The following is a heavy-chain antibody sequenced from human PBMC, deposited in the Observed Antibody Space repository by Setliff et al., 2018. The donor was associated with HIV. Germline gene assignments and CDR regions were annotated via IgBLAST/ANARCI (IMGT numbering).Heavy chain of an antibody. J-gene: IGHJ4*02. V-gene: IGHV4-4*09. CDR1: VGSVNDFY. CDR2: IHSSGST. Sequence: SETLSLTCTVAVGSVNDFYSNWSRQPPGKGPEWIGYIHSSGSTIYNTSLKSRITITLDTSKEQFSLELSSATAADTAVYYCATLDRSGGNFLAYWGQGSLVTVSS. CDR3: ATLDRSGGNFLAY. D-gene: IGHD2-21*02.